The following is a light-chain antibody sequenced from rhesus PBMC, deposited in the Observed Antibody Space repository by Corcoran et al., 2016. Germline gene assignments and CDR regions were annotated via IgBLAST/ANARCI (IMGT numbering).Light chain of an antibody. Sequence: DIHMTQSPSSLSASVGDTVTITCRASQGISNYLAWYQQKPGKAQKPLTTYSYSLATGVPSRFSGSGSGTDFTLTISRLQLEDFATYYCQQHNNFPPSFGQGTKVEIK. CDR2: YSY. CDR1: QGISNY. CDR3: QQHNNFPPS. V-gene: IGKV1S16*01. J-gene: IGKJ2*01.